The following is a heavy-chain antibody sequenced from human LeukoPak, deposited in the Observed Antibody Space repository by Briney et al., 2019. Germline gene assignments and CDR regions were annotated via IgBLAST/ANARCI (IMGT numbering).Heavy chain of an antibody. J-gene: IGHJ4*02. CDR3: AKAWSSDRYDY. CDR1: GFTFGSSV. Sequence: GGSLRLSCAASGFTFGSSVMNWVRQAPGKGLEWVSGISANGGSTYYADSVKGRFTISRDTSKNTLYLQMNSLRAEDTAVYYCAKAWSSDRYDYWGQGTLVTVSS. V-gene: IGHV3-23*01. D-gene: IGHD6-19*01. CDR2: ISANGGST.